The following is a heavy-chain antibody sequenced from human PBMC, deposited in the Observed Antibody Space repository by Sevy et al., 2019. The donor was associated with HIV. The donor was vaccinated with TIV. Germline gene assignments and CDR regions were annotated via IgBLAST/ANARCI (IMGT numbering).Heavy chain of an antibody. CDR1: GYTFTSYG. D-gene: IGHD1-26*01. J-gene: IGHJ4*02. CDR2: ISAYNGNT. CDR3: ARAFRAWELHRDFDY. Sequence: ASMKVSCKASGYTFTSYGISWVRQAPGQGLEWMGWISAYNGNTNYAQKLQGRVTMTTDTSTSTAYMELRSLRSDDTAVYYCARAFRAWELHRDFDYWGQGTLVTVSS. V-gene: IGHV1-18*01.